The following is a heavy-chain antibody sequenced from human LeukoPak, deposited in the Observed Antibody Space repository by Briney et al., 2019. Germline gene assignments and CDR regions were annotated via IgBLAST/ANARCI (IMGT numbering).Heavy chain of an antibody. Sequence: SVKVSCKASGGTFSSYAISWVRQAPGQGLEWMGGIIPIFGTANYAQKFQGGVTITTDESTSTAYMELSSLRSEDTAVYYCARRPGARFDPWGQGTLVTVSS. CDR2: IIPIFGTA. J-gene: IGHJ5*02. D-gene: IGHD7-27*01. V-gene: IGHV1-69*05. CDR1: GGTFSSYA. CDR3: ARRPGARFDP.